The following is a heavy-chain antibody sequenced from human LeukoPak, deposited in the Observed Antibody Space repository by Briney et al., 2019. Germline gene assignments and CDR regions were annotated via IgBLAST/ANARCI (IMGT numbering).Heavy chain of an antibody. J-gene: IGHJ5*02. CDR2: INPNTGNP. CDR3: GRAYQPLGGLSFPDQ. D-gene: IGHD3-16*02. V-gene: IGHV7-4-1*02. Sequence: ASVKVSCKASGYTFTSYGISWVRQAPGQGLEWMGWINPNTGNPMYAQGFTGRFVFSLDTSVSTAYLQISSLKAADTAVYYCGRAYQPLGGLSFPDQWGQGTLVTVSS. CDR1: GYTFTSYG.